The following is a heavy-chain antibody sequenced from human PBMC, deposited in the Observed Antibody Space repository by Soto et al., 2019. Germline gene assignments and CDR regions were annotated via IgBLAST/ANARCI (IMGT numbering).Heavy chain of an antibody. J-gene: IGHJ6*02. D-gene: IGHD3-10*01. CDR1: GGTFDNFI. Sequence: QVQLVQSGAEVKEPGSSVRVSCKASGGTFDNFIMNWVRQTPGQGLEWMGGIVPMLGTPSYAEKFKGRVSFPVTGPTGKMCMAAANLRAEDTSSYYYAGNVTYGSTLSENSDMDVRGQGIKDTIAS. CDR3: AGNVTYGSTLSENSDMDV. V-gene: IGHV1-69*01. CDR2: IVPMLGTP.